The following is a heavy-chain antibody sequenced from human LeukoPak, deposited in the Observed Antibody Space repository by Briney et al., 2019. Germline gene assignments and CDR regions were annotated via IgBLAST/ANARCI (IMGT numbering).Heavy chain of an antibody. Sequence: PGGSLRLSCAASGFTFSSYAMSWVRQAPGKGLEWVSAISGSGGSTYYADSVKGRFTISRDNSKNTLYLQMNSLRAEDTAEYYCAKGGSDYGDCDRWGQGTLVTVSS. CDR1: GFTFSSYA. J-gene: IGHJ5*02. CDR3: AKGGSDYGDCDR. V-gene: IGHV3-23*01. D-gene: IGHD4-17*01. CDR2: ISGSGGST.